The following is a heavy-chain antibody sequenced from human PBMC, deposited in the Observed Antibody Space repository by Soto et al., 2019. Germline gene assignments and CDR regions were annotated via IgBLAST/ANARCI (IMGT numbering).Heavy chain of an antibody. CDR3: ARDWEIGAAAGLDDAFDI. D-gene: IGHD6-13*01. CDR1: GYTFTNYG. J-gene: IGHJ3*02. V-gene: IGHV1-18*04. Sequence: GASVKVSCKASGYTFTNYGIIWQRQAPGQGLEWMGWINPYNGNTNYAQRVQGRVTMTTDTSTSTAYMELRSLRSDDTAVYYCARDWEIGAAAGLDDAFDIWGQGTMVTVSS. CDR2: INPYNGNT.